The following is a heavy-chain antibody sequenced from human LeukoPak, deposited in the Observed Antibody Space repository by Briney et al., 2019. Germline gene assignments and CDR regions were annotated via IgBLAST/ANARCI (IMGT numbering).Heavy chain of an antibody. CDR1: GGSIRSYY. V-gene: IGHV4-59*01. CDR2: IYYSGST. J-gene: IGHJ4*02. D-gene: IGHD1-26*01. Sequence: PSETLSLTCTVSGGSIRSYYWSWIRQPPGKGLEWIGYIYYSGSTNYNPSLKSRVTISIDTSKNQFSLKLSSVTAADTAVYYCARVSTYNGSYYHWGQGTLVTVSS. CDR3: ARVSTYNGSYYH.